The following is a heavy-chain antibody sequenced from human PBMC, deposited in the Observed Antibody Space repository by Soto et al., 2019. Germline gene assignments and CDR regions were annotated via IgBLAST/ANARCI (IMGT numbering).Heavy chain of an antibody. V-gene: IGHV4-31*03. CDR2: IYYSGST. CDR1: GGSISSGGYY. Sequence: SDTLSLTCTVSGGSISSGGYYWSWIRQHPGKGLEWIGYIYYSGSTYYNPSLKSRVTISVDTSKNRFSLKLSSVTAADTAVYYCARWPKIYYPILTGYYNAFDIWGQGTMVTVS. J-gene: IGHJ3*02. D-gene: IGHD3-9*01. CDR3: ARWPKIYYPILTGYYNAFDI.